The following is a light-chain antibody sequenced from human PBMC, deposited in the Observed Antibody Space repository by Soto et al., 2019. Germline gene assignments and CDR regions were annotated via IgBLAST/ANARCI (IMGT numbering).Light chain of an antibody. J-gene: IGKJ1*01. V-gene: IGKV1-39*01. Sequence: DIQMTQSPSSLSASGGDRVTVTCRASQSISTYVNWYQHKPGKAPKVVIYAASTLPSGVPSGFSGSGSGTDFTLTINNLQPDDIATYYCQQNYRAPWTFGQGTKLDIK. CDR2: AAS. CDR1: QSISTY. CDR3: QQNYRAPWT.